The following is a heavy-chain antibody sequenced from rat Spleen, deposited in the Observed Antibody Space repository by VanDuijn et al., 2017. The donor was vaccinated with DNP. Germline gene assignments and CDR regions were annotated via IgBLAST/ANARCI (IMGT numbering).Heavy chain of an antibody. Sequence: EVQLVESGGGLVQPGRSLKLSCAASGFTFSNYGMAWVRQAPTKGLEWVASISTSGDISYYPDSVRGRFTISRDNAINTLYLQMNSLRFEDTATYYCARGGRTYFDYWGQGVMVTVSS. J-gene: IGHJ2*01. CDR1: GFTFSNYG. CDR2: ISTSGDIS. CDR3: ARGGRTYFDY. D-gene: IGHD1-11*01. V-gene: IGHV5S13*01.